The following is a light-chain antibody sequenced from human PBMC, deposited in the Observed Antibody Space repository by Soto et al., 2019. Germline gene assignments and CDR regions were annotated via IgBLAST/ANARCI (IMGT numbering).Light chain of an antibody. V-gene: IGKV3-15*01. J-gene: IGKJ5*01. CDR1: QSVSIK. CDR2: DTS. Sequence: EIVLMPSLAALFMSPGERATLSCRASQSVSIKLAWYQQKPGQAPRLLIYDTSTRATGIPARFSGSGSGTEFTLTISSLQSEDFAVYYCQQYNNWTPITPGQGTRLEIK. CDR3: QQYNNWTPIT.